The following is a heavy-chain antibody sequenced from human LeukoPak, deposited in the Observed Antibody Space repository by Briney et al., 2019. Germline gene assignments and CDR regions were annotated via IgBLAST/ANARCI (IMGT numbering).Heavy chain of an antibody. V-gene: IGHV1-69*13. J-gene: IGHJ5*02. Sequence: SVKVSCKASGGTFSSYAISWVRQAPGQGLEWMGGIIPIFGTANYAQKFQGRVTITADESTSTAYMELSSLRSEDTAVYYCARDGAVAGLGTSWFDPWGQGTLVTVSS. CDR2: IIPIFGTA. CDR3: ARDGAVAGLGTSWFDP. D-gene: IGHD6-19*01. CDR1: GGTFSSYA.